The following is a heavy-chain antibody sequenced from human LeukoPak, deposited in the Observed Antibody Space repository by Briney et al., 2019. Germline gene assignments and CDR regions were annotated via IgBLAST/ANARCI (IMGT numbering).Heavy chain of an antibody. D-gene: IGHD3-10*01. V-gene: IGHV5-51*01. CDR3: ARARNYYASGSSWGFYGMDV. Sequence: GESLKISCQGSGYSFTSYWIGWVRQMPGKGLEWMGIIYPGDSDTSYSPSFQGQVTISADKSISTAYLQWSSLKASDTAMYYCARARNYYASGSSWGFYGMDVWGQGTTVTVPS. CDR1: GYSFTSYW. CDR2: IYPGDSDT. J-gene: IGHJ6*02.